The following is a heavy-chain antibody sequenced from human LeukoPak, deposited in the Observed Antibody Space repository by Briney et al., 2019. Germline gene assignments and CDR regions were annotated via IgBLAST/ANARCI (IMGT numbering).Heavy chain of an antibody. CDR1: GYTFTGYY. Sequence: GASVKVSCKASGYTFTGYYMHWVRQAPGQGLEWMGWINPNSGGTNYAQKFQGWVTMTRDTSISTAYMELSRLRSDDTAVYYCARGRPITMVRGVKSGYYYYYGMDVWGQGTTVTVSS. V-gene: IGHV1-2*04. CDR3: ARGRPITMVRGVKSGYYYYYGMDV. J-gene: IGHJ6*02. D-gene: IGHD3-10*01. CDR2: INPNSGGT.